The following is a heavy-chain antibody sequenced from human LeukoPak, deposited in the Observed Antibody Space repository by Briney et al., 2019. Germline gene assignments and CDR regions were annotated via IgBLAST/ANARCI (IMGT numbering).Heavy chain of an antibody. V-gene: IGHV4-59*01. CDR1: GGSISPYF. J-gene: IGHJ5*02. CDR2: ISYTGST. Sequence: SETLSLTCTVSGGSISPYFWSWMRQTPGKGLEWVGYISYTGSTNYNPALKSRVTISVDTSKNQFSLQLTSVTAADTAVYYCARDDYRGVTNFDPWGQGTLVTVSS. CDR3: ARDDYRGVTNFDP. D-gene: IGHD3-10*01.